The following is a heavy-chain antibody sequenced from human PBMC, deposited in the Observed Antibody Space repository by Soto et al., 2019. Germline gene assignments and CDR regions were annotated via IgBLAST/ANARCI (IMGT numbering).Heavy chain of an antibody. J-gene: IGHJ6*02. D-gene: IGHD3-10*01. V-gene: IGHV5-10-1*01. CDR1: GYSFSNYW. CDR2: INPSDSYT. CDR3: ARQWDASVSTVGFWYHGMDV. Sequence: PGESLKISCQGSGYSFSNYWISWVRLMPGKGLEWMGRINPSDSYTEYSPPFGGQVTMSADKSISTVYLQWSSLEASDTAMYYCARQWDASVSTVGFWYHGMDVWGQGTTVTVSS.